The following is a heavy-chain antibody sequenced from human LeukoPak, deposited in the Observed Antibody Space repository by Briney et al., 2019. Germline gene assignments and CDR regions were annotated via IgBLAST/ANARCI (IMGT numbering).Heavy chain of an antibody. CDR2: IIPIFGTA. CDR3: AIVNSYGHSYFDY. J-gene: IGHJ4*02. D-gene: IGHD5-18*01. Sequence: SVKVSFKASGGTFSSYAISWVRQAPGQGLEWMGRIIPIFGTANYAQKFQGRVTITTDESTSTAYMELSSLRSEDTAVYYCAIVNSYGHSYFDYWGQGTLVTVSS. CDR1: GGTFSSYA. V-gene: IGHV1-69*05.